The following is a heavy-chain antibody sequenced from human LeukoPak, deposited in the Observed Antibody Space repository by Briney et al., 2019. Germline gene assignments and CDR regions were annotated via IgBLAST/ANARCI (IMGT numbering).Heavy chain of an antibody. CDR3: ARDGVVVVPAAILSYYYGMDV. Sequence: PGGSLRLSCAASGLTVSSNYMSWVRQAPGKGLEWVSVIYSGGSTYYADSVKGRFTISRDNSKNTLYLQMNSLRAEDTAVYYCARDGVVVVPAAILSYYYGMDVWGQGTTVTVSS. J-gene: IGHJ6*02. V-gene: IGHV3-53*01. CDR1: GLTVSSNY. D-gene: IGHD2-2*02. CDR2: IYSGGST.